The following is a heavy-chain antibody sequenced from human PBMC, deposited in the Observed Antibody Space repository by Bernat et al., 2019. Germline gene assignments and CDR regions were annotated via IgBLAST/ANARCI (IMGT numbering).Heavy chain of an antibody. CDR3: AKGGSGWAATYGMDV. Sequence: QVQLVESGGGVVQPGRSLRLSCAASGFTFSSYGMHWARQAPGKGLEWVAVIWYDGSNKYYADSVKGRFTISRDNSKNTLYLQMNSLRAEDTAVYYCAKGGSGWAATYGMDVWGQGTTVTVSS. CDR1: GFTFSSYG. D-gene: IGHD6-19*01. J-gene: IGHJ6*02. V-gene: IGHV3-33*06. CDR2: IWYDGSNK.